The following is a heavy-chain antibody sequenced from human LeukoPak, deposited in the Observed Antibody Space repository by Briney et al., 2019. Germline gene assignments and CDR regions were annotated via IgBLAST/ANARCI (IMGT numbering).Heavy chain of an antibody. D-gene: IGHD1-26*01. J-gene: IGHJ4*02. Sequence: GGSLRLSCAASGFTFSSYNMNWVRQAPGKGLEWVSSISSSSTYIYYADSVKGRFTISRDNAKKSLYLQMNSLRAEDTAVYYCARDQGGSDPYYFDYWGQGTLLTVSS. V-gene: IGHV3-21*01. CDR2: ISSSSTYI. CDR3: ARDQGGSDPYYFDY. CDR1: GFTFSSYN.